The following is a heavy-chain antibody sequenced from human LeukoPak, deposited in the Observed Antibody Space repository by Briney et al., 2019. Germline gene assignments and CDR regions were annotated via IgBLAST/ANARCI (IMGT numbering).Heavy chain of an antibody. J-gene: IGHJ4*02. V-gene: IGHV4-34*01. D-gene: IGHD3-3*01. CDR3: ARGLKPYDL. CDR1: GGSFSGHY. Sequence: SETLSLTCAVYGGSFSGHYWSWIRQPPGKGLEWIGEINHSGSTNYNPSLKSRVTISVDTSKNQFSLKLSSVTAADTAVYYCARGLKPYDLWGQGTLVTVSS. CDR2: INHSGST.